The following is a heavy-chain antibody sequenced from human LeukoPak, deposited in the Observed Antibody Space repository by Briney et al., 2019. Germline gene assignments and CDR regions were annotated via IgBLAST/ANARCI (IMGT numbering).Heavy chain of an antibody. J-gene: IGHJ4*01. CDR3: ARVSKADNGGWYPGYFDF. Sequence: PSETLSLTCAVSGGSISSGNWWSLVRQPPGKGLEWIGEIYPSGSTNYNPSLKSRVTISVDKSKNQFSLKLNSVTAADTAVYYCARVSKADNGGWYPGYFDFWGHGTLVTVSS. CDR1: GGSISSGNW. CDR2: IYPSGST. D-gene: IGHD6-19*01. V-gene: IGHV4-4*02.